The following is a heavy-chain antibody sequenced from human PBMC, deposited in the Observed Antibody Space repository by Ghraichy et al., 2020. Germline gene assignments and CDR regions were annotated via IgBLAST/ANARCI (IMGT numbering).Heavy chain of an antibody. CDR2: ISYDGRNK. V-gene: IGHV3-30*04. Sequence: GGSLRLSCAASGFTFSSYAMHWVRQAPGKGLEWVAVISYDGRNKYYADSVKGRFTISRDNSKNTLYLQMNSLRAEDTAVYCCARSGYSYGYFDYWGQGTLVTVSS. CDR1: GFTFSSYA. J-gene: IGHJ4*02. D-gene: IGHD5-18*01. CDR3: ARSGYSYGYFDY.